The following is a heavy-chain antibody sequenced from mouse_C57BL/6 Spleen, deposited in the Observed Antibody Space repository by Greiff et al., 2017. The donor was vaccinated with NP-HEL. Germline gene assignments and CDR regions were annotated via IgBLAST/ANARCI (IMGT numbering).Heavy chain of an antibody. J-gene: IGHJ3*01. CDR1: GYTFTSYW. CDR2: IDPSDSYT. CDR3: ARDYYGSSAWFAY. Sequence: QVQLQQPGAELVMPGASVKLSCKASGYTFTSYWMHWVKQRPGQGLEWIGEIDPSDSYTNYNQKFKGKSTLTVDKSSSTAYMQLSSLTSEDSAVSYCARDYYGSSAWFAYWGQGTLVTVSA. V-gene: IGHV1-69*01. D-gene: IGHD1-1*01.